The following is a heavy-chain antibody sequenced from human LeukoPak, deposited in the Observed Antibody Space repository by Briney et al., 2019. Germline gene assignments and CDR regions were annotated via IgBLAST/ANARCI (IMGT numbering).Heavy chain of an antibody. CDR1: GGTFSSYA. D-gene: IGHD2-2*01. J-gene: IGHJ3*02. CDR2: IIPIFGTA. V-gene: IGHV1-69*13. Sequence: SVKVSCKASGGTFSSYAISWVRQAPGQGLEWMGGIIPIFGTANYAQKFQGRVTITADESTSTAYMELRSLRSDDTAVYYCATFGVPAALDAFDIWGQGTMVTVSS. CDR3: ATFGVPAALDAFDI.